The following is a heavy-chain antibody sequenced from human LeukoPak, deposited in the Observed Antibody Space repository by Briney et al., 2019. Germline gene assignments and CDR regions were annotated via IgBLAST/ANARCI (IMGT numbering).Heavy chain of an antibody. Sequence: SETLSLTCTVSGGYISSSSYYWGGIRQPPGKGLEWIGDIYYTGRTYYNSSLKSRLTVSIDTSKNQISVQLASVTAADTAVYYCARRRYYDSTGYLDWGQGTLITVSS. D-gene: IGHD3-22*01. CDR2: IYYTGRT. CDR3: ARRRYYDSTGYLD. J-gene: IGHJ1*01. CDR1: GGYISSSSYY. V-gene: IGHV4-39*01.